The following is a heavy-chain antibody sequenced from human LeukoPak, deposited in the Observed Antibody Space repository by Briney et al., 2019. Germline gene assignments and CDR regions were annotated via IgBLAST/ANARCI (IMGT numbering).Heavy chain of an antibody. CDR3: GWDWSGYYALGY. Sequence: GGSLRLSCAASGFTFSSYGMHWVRQAPGKGLEWVAFIRYDGSNKYYADSVKGRFTISRDNSKNTLYLQMNSLRAEDTAVYYCGWDWSGYYALGYWGQGTLVTVSS. CDR1: GFTFSSYG. D-gene: IGHD3-3*01. J-gene: IGHJ4*02. V-gene: IGHV3-30*02. CDR2: IRYDGSNK.